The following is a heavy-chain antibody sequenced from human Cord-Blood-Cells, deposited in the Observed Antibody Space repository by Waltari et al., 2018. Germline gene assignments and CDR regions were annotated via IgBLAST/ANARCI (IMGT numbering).Heavy chain of an antibody. Sequence: QVQLQQWGAGLLKPSETLSLTCAVYGGSFSGYYWSWIRQPPGKGLEWIGEINHSGSPNYNPSLKSRVTISVDTSKNQFSLKLSSVTAADTAVYYCARGGGYCSSTSCFVKSYYYYGMDVWGQGTTVTVSS. CDR3: ARGGGYCSSTSCFVKSYYYYGMDV. D-gene: IGHD2-2*01. J-gene: IGHJ6*02. CDR1: GGSFSGYY. V-gene: IGHV4-34*01. CDR2: INHSGSP.